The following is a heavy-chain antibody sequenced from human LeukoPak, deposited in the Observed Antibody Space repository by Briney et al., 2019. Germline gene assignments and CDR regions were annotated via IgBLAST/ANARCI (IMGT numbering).Heavy chain of an antibody. CDR2: INPNSGGT. Sequence: ASVKVSCKASGYTFTGYYMHWVRQAPGRGLEWMGWINPNSGGTNYAQKFQVRGTMTRDTSISTAYMELSRLRSDDTAVYYCAKGGRYCSGGNCYFFDYWGQGTLVTVSS. V-gene: IGHV1-2*02. CDR3: AKGGRYCSGGNCYFFDY. CDR1: GYTFTGYY. D-gene: IGHD2-15*01. J-gene: IGHJ4*02.